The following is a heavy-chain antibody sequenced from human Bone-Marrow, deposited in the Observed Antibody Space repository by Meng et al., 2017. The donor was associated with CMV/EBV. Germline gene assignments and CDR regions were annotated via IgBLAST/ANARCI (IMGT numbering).Heavy chain of an antibody. CDR2: INPNSGGT. CDR3: ARDNGPSGSYYENWFDP. CDR1: GYTFTGYY. V-gene: IGHV1-2*02. J-gene: IGHJ5*02. Sequence: ASVKVSCKASGYTFTGYYMHWVRQAPGQGLEWMGWINPNSGGTNYAQTFQGRVTMTRDTSISTAYMEVSRLRSDDTAVYYCARDNGPSGSYYENWFDPWGQGTLVTFSS. D-gene: IGHD1-26*01.